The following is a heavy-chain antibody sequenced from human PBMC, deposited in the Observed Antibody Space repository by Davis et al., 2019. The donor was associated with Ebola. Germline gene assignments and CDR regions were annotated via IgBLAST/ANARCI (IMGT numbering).Heavy chain of an antibody. CDR1: GFTFSSYW. V-gene: IGHV3-7*03. Sequence: PGGSLRLSCAASGFTFSSYWMSWVRQAPGKGLEWVANIKQDGSEKYYVDSVKGRFTISRDNAKNSLYLQMNSLRAEDTAVYYCARDPSVGVPYGDKLYYYYYGMDVWGQGTTVTVSS. D-gene: IGHD4-17*01. CDR2: IKQDGSEK. CDR3: ARDPSVGVPYGDKLYYYYYGMDV. J-gene: IGHJ6*02.